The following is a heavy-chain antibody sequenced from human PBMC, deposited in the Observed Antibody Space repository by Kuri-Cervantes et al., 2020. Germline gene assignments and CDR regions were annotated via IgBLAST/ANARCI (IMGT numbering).Heavy chain of an antibody. CDR1: GFSLSNARMG. Sequence: SGPTLVKPTETLTLTCTVSGFSLSNARMGVSWIRQPPGKALEWLAHIFSNDEKSYSTSLKSRLTITRDTSKNQVVLTMTNMDPVDTATYYRAHMIGYSRYFDLWGRGTLVTVSS. CDR2: IFSNDEK. CDR3: AHMIGYSRYFDL. V-gene: IGHV2-26*01. J-gene: IGHJ2*01. D-gene: IGHD3-22*01.